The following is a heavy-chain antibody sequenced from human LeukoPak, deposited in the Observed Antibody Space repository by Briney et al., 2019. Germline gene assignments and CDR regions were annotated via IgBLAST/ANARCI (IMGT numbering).Heavy chain of an antibody. CDR3: ARHGGWYGGYYFDY. D-gene: IGHD6-19*01. J-gene: IGHJ4*02. V-gene: IGHV4-4*09. CDR1: GGSISSYY. Sequence: SETLSLTRTVSGGSISSYYWSWIRQPPGKGLEWIGYIYTSGSTNYNPSLKSRVTISVDTSKNQFSLKLSSVTAADTAVYYCARHGGWYGGYYFDYWGQGTLVTVSS. CDR2: IYTSGST.